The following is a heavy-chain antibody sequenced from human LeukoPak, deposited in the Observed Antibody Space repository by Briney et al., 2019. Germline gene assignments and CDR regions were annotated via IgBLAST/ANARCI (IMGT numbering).Heavy chain of an antibody. D-gene: IGHD5-24*01. CDR1: GYTFTTYD. Sequence: ASVKVSCKASGYTFTTYDINWVRQATGRGLEWMGWMNPNSGNTGYVQKFQGRVTITRNTSASTAYMELSSLRSEDTAVYYCARSRDGSPEYMDVWGKGTTVSVSS. J-gene: IGHJ6*03. V-gene: IGHV1-8*03. CDR2: MNPNSGNT. CDR3: ARSRDGSPEYMDV.